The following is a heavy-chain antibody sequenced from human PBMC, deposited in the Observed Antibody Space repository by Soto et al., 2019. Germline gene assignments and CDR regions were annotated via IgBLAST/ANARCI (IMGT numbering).Heavy chain of an antibody. J-gene: IGHJ4*02. CDR3: AKAPEMGLQYAPFDY. D-gene: IGHD4-4*01. CDR1: GFTFHDHA. CDR2: ISWNSGYV. V-gene: IGHV3-9*01. Sequence: GGSLRLSCAASGFTFHDHAMHWVRQAPGKGLEWVSGISWNSGYVGYADSVKGRFSISRDNAKNSLYLQMSSLRAEDTALYYCAKAPEMGLQYAPFDYWGQGTLVTVSS.